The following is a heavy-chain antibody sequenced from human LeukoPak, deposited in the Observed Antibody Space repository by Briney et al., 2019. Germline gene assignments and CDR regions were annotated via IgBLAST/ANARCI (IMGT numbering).Heavy chain of an antibody. CDR3: ARGRQLGYLGWFDP. CDR1: GYTFTGYY. Sequence: ASVKVSCKASGYTFTGYYMHWVRQAPGQGLERMGWINPNSGGTKYEQKFQGRVTMTRDTSISTAYMELSRLKFDDTALYYCARGRQLGYLGWFDPWGQGTLVTVSS. V-gene: IGHV1-2*02. D-gene: IGHD6-6*01. J-gene: IGHJ5*02. CDR2: INPNSGGT.